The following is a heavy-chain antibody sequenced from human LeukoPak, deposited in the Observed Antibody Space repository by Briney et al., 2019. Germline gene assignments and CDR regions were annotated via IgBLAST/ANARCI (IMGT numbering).Heavy chain of an antibody. CDR2: MNPNSGNT. D-gene: IGHD3-3*01. Sequence: GASVKVSCKASGYTFTSYDINWVRQATGQGLEWMGWMNPNSGNTGYAQKFQGRVTMTRNTSISTAYMELSSLRSEDTAVYYCARWVDYDFWSGYYNYYYYYGMTSGAKGPRSPSP. V-gene: IGHV1-8*01. CDR1: GYTFTSYD. J-gene: IGHJ6*02. CDR3: ARWVDYDFWSGYYNYYYYYGMTS.